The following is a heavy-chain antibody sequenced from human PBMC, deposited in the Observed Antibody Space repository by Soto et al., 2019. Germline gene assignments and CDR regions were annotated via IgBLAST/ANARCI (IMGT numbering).Heavy chain of an antibody. D-gene: IGHD3-3*01. Sequence: SETLSLTCAVYGGSFSGYYWSWIRQPPGKGLEWIGEINHSGSTNYNPSLKSRVTISVDTSKNQFSLKLSSVTAADTAVYYCAREPRGEIFGVVNDAFDIWGQGTMVTVSS. CDR1: GGSFSGYY. CDR3: AREPRGEIFGVVNDAFDI. J-gene: IGHJ3*02. V-gene: IGHV4-34*01. CDR2: INHSGST.